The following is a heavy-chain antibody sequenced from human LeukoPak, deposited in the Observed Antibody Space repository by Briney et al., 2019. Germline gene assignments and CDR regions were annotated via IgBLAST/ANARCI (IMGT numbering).Heavy chain of an antibody. CDR1: GFTFSNYA. V-gene: IGHV3-23*01. CDR2: ISISGGST. D-gene: IGHD5-12*01. CDR3: AKGATLNGGYDLDY. Sequence: PGGSLRLSCAASGFTFSNYAMNWVRQAPGKGLEWVSTISISGGSTYYADSVKGRFTISRDYSKNTLYLQMKSLRAEDTAVYYCAKGATLNGGYDLDYWGQGTLVTVSS. J-gene: IGHJ4*02.